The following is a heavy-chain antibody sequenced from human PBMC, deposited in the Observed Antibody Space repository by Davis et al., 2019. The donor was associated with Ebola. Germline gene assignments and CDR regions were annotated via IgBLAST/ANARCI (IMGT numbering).Heavy chain of an antibody. J-gene: IGHJ6*04. CDR2: INTNTGNP. Sequence: AASVKVSCKASGYTFTSYAMNWVRQAPGQGLEWMGWINTNTGNPTYAQGFTGRFVFSLDTSVSTAYLQISSLKAEDTAVYYCARDMAPGGDEDLYYYYYYGMDVWGKGTTVTVSS. V-gene: IGHV7-4-1*02. D-gene: IGHD3-16*01. CDR3: ARDMAPGGDEDLYYYYYYGMDV. CDR1: GYTFTSYA.